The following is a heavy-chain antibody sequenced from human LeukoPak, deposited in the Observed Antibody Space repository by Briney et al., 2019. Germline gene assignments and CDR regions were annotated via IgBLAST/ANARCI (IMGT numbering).Heavy chain of an antibody. Sequence: SETLSLTCTVSGGSISTDYWNWIRQPPGKGLEWIGYIHYTGRTNYNPSLKSRLTISIDTSKSQFSLTLTSVTAADTAVYYCAKSNGYGLVDIWGQGTMVTVSS. CDR1: GGSISTDY. CDR2: IHYTGRT. D-gene: IGHD3-10*01. V-gene: IGHV4-59*01. J-gene: IGHJ3*02. CDR3: AKSNGYGLVDI.